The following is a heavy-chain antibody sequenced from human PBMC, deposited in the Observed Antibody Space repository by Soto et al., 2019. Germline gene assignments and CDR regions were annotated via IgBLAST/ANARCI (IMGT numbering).Heavy chain of an antibody. CDR3: ATAVPAAMRHIRGWFDP. CDR2: ISGSGGST. V-gene: IGHV3-23*01. D-gene: IGHD2-2*01. J-gene: IGHJ5*02. Sequence: EVQLLESGGGLVQPGGSVRLSCAASGFTFSSYAMSWVRQAPGKGLEWVSAISGSGGSTYYADSVKGRFTISRDNSKNTLYLQMNSLRAEDTAVYYCATAVPAAMRHIRGWFDPWGQGTLVTVSS. CDR1: GFTFSSYA.